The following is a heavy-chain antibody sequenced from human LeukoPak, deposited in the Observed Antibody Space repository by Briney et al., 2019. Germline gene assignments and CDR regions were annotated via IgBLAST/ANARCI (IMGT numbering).Heavy chain of an antibody. CDR3: ARSKCTSATCQTRYVFDI. D-gene: IGHD2-8*02. CDR1: GYTFTSYY. CDR2: INPSGGST. J-gene: IGHJ3*02. Sequence: ASVKVSCKASGYTFTSYYMHWVRQAPGQGLEWMGIINPSGGSTSYAQKFQGRVTMTRDTSTSTVYMELSSLRSEDTAVYYCARSKCTSATCQTRYVFDIWGQGTMITVSS. V-gene: IGHV1-46*01.